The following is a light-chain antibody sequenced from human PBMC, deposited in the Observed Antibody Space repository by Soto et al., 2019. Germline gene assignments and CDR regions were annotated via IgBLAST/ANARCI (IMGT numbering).Light chain of an antibody. CDR1: QDITNY. V-gene: IGKV1-33*01. Sequence: IQMTQSPSSLSASVGDRVTITCQASQDITNYLIWYQQKPGKAPKLLIYDASSLGTGVSSRFSGSGSGTHFTLTISSLQPEDIATHYCQQFDSVPCTFGQGTQLEIK. CDR3: QQFDSVPCT. CDR2: DAS. J-gene: IGKJ2*02.